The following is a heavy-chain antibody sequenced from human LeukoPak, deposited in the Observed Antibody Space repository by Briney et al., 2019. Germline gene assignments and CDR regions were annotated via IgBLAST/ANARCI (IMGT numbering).Heavy chain of an antibody. V-gene: IGHV3-33*08. CDR2: IWYDGSNK. J-gene: IGHJ4*02. CDR1: GFTFSSYA. D-gene: IGHD6-19*01. Sequence: GGSLRLSCAASGFTFSSYAMSWVRQAPGKGLEWVAVIWYDGSNKYYADSVKGRFTISRDNSKNTLYLQMNSLRAEDTAVYYCAGGNYEQWLAYFDYWGQGTLVTVSS. CDR3: AGGNYEQWLAYFDY.